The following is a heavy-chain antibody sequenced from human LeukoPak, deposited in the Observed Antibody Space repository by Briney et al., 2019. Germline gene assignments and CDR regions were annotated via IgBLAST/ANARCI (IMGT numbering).Heavy chain of an antibody. CDR2: IYYSGST. CDR3: ARHEWGAAAARKFDY. D-gene: IGHD6-13*01. Sequence: SETLSLTCTVSGGSISNYYWGWIRQPPGKGLEWIGSIYYSGSTYYNPSLKSRVTISVDTSKNQFSLKVNSVTAADTAVYYCARHEWGAAAARKFDYWGQGTLVTVSS. CDR1: GGSISNYY. J-gene: IGHJ4*02. V-gene: IGHV4-39*01.